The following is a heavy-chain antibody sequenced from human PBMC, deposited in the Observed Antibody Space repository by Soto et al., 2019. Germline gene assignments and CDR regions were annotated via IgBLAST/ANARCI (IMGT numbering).Heavy chain of an antibody. CDR2: ISYDGSNK. CDR3: AKKWGCDIDY. D-gene: IGHD3-16*01. CDR1: GFTFSSYG. V-gene: IGHV3-30*18. Sequence: QVQLVESGGGVVQPGRSLRLSCAASGFTFSSYGMHWVRQAPGKGLEWVAVISYDGSNKYYADSVKGRFTISRDNSKNTLYLQMNSLRAEDTAVYYCAKKWGCDIDYWGQGTLVTVSS. J-gene: IGHJ4*02.